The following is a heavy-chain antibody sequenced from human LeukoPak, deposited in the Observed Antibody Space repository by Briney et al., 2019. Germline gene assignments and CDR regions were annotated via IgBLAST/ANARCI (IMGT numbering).Heavy chain of an antibody. V-gene: IGHV3-21*04. CDR1: GFTFSSYS. Sequence: GGALALSFPASGFTFSSYSMNWLRQAPGKGLDWVSSISSRSSYIYYAGSVNGRFTISSDKPKNSLYLQINSLTADDTSGYYLPKSYGDYGMDYWGRGTLVTVSS. J-gene: IGHJ4*02. CDR3: PKSYGDYGMDY. CDR2: ISSRSSYI. D-gene: IGHD4-17*01.